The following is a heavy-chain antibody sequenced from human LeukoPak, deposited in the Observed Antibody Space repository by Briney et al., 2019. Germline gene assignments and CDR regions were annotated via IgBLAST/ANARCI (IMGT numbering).Heavy chain of an antibody. V-gene: IGHV4-34*01. CDR3: PREPEEGYYYDSSGPVLY. J-gene: IGHJ1*01. CDR1: GGSFSGYY. Sequence: SETLSLTCAVYGGSFSGYYWSWIRQPPGKGLEWIGEINHSGSTNYNPSLKSRVTISVDTSKNQFSLKLSSVTAADTAVYYCPREPEEGYYYDSSGPVLYWGQGTLVTVSS. D-gene: IGHD3-22*01. CDR2: INHSGST.